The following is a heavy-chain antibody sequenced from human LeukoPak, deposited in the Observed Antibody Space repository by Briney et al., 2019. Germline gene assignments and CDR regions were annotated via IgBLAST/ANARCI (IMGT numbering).Heavy chain of an antibody. D-gene: IGHD3-10*01. CDR1: GGSISSYY. CDR3: ARAQVGELLPDAFDI. J-gene: IGHJ3*02. Sequence: SETLSLTCTVSGGSISSYYWSWIRQPPGKGLEWIGYIYYSGSTNYNPSLKSRATISVDTSKNQFSLKLSSVTAADTAVYYCARAQVGELLPDAFDIWGQGTMVTVSS. CDR2: IYYSGST. V-gene: IGHV4-59*01.